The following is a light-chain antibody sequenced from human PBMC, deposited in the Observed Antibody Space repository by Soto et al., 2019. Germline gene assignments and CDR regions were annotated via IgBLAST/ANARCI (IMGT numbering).Light chain of an antibody. CDR1: NIGTKR. Sequence: SYELTQPPSVSVALGKTARISCERNNIGTKRVHWYQQKPGQAPVLVIYYDSARPSGIPERFSGSNAGNTATLTISTVEAGDEADYYCQVWDRSSDHRVVFGGGTKLTVL. J-gene: IGLJ2*01. CDR2: YDS. V-gene: IGLV3-21*04. CDR3: QVWDRSSDHRVV.